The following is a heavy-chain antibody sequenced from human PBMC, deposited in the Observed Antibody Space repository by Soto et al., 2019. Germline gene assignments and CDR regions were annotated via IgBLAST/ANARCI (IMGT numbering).Heavy chain of an antibody. CDR1: GGSISSGGYY. Sequence: SETLSLTCTVSGGSISSGGYYWSWVRQHPGKGLEWIGYIYYSGSTYYNPSLKSRVTISVDTSKNQFSLKLSSVTAADTAVYYCATDPRGYCSSTSCRDYWGQGTLVTVSS. J-gene: IGHJ4*02. CDR3: ATDPRGYCSSTSCRDY. V-gene: IGHV4-31*03. D-gene: IGHD2-2*01. CDR2: IYYSGST.